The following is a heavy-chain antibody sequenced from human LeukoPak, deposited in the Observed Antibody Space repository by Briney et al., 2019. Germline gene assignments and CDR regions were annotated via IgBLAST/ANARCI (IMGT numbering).Heavy chain of an antibody. Sequence: GGSLRLSCAASGFTFSSYGMHWVRQAPGKGLEWVAVIWYGGSSKYYADSVKGRFTISRDNSKNTLYLQMNSLRAEDTAVYYCARDAGYCSGGSCYPGQFDYWGQGTLVTVSS. D-gene: IGHD2-15*01. V-gene: IGHV3-33*01. CDR2: IWYGGSSK. J-gene: IGHJ4*02. CDR3: ARDAGYCSGGSCYPGQFDY. CDR1: GFTFSSYG.